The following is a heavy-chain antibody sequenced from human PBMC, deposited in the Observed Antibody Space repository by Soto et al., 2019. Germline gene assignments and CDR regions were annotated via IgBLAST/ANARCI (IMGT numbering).Heavy chain of an antibody. D-gene: IGHD6-6*01. CDR2: IIPRFSRT. Sequence: SVKVSCKASGGSLRRNAISWLRQAPGQGLEWMGGIIPRFSRTNYAQRFQDRVTVTADESTTTVYMELNSLRSDHTAVYYCARSPTSSGSDYYGVDAWGQGTTVTVSS. V-gene: IGHV1-69*13. CDR3: ARSPTSSGSDYYGVDA. J-gene: IGHJ6*02. CDR1: GGSLRRNA.